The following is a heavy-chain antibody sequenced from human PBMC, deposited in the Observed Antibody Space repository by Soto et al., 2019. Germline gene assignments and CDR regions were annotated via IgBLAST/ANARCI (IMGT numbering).Heavy chain of an antibody. CDR1: GFSFSDYS. CDR2: ISGSSSYI. J-gene: IGHJ6*03. D-gene: IGHD2-2*01. V-gene: IGHV3-21*01. CDR3: ARDGAYCSGTGCRDYYHYMDV. Sequence: EVQLVEPGGGLVKPGGSLRLSCAASGFSFSDYSMNWVRQAPGKGLEWVSSISGSSSYIYYADSLKGRVTVSRDNAEKSLYLQMNSLRAEDTAVYYCARDGAYCSGTGCRDYYHYMDVWGKGTTVTVSS.